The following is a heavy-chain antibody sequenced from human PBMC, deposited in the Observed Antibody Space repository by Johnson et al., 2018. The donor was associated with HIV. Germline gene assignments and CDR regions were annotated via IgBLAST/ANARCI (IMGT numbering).Heavy chain of an antibody. J-gene: IGHJ3*02. CDR1: GFTFSSYD. CDR2: IGTAGDT. V-gene: IGHV3-13*01. Sequence: VQLVESGGDLVKPGGSLRLSCAASGFTFSSYDMHWVRQATGKGLEWVSAIGTAGDTYYPGSVKGRFTISRDNSKNTLYLQMNSLRAEDTAVFYCAKIVATSDDVFDIWGQGTKVTVSS. D-gene: IGHD5-12*01. CDR3: AKIVATSDDVFDI.